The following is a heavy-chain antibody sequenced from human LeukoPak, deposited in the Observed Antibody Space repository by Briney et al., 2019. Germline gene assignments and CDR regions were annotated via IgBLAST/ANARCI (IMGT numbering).Heavy chain of an antibody. CDR2: INPSVGSA. D-gene: IGHD6-13*01. V-gene: IGHV1-46*01. CDR3: ARAPPRRGIAAAGTVWGNWFDP. Sequence: ASVKVSCKASGYIFTTYYMHWVRQAPGQGLEWMGIINPSVGSASYAQKFQGRVTMTRDTSTSTVYVELSSLRSEDTAVYYCARAPPRRGIAAAGTVWGNWFDPWGQGTLVTVSS. CDR1: GYIFTTYY. J-gene: IGHJ5*02.